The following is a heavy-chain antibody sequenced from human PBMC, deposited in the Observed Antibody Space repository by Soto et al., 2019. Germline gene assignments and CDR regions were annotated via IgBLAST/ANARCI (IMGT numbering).Heavy chain of an antibody. CDR3: AKDLLYSYDYYYYYGMDV. J-gene: IGHJ6*02. D-gene: IGHD5-18*01. CDR1: GFTFSSYG. Sequence: QVQLVESGGGVVQPGRSLRLSCAASGFTFSSYGMHWVRQAPGKGLEWVAVTSYDGSNKDYADSVKGRFTISRDNSKNTLYLQMNSLRAEDTAVYYCAKDLLYSYDYYYYYGMDVWGQGTTVTVSS. CDR2: TSYDGSNK. V-gene: IGHV3-30*18.